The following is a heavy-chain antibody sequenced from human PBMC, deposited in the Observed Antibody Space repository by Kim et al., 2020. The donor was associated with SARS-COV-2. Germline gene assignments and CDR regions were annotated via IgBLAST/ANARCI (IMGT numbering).Heavy chain of an antibody. CDR1: GYTFTNYY. Sequence: ASVKVSCKASGYTFTNYYIHWVRQAPGQGLEWMGIINPYDGNRRYAQKLQGSVTMTRDTSTSTVYMDLSSLRSDDTAVYYCARDISTGNYQDGRGTGYFD. CDR2: INPYDGNR. D-gene: IGHD3-22*01. J-gene: IGHJ4*01. CDR3: ARDISTGNYQDGRGTGYFD. V-gene: IGHV1-46*01.